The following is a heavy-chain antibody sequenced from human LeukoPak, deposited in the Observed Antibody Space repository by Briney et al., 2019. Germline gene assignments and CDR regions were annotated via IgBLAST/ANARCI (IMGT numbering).Heavy chain of an antibody. CDR3: ARGHYYDSSGYPDAFDI. CDR1: GGSISSNNYY. D-gene: IGHD3-22*01. CDR2: IYHSGST. Sequence: SETLSLTCTVSGGSISSNNYYWGWIRQPPGKGLEWIGYIYHSGSTYYNPSLKSRVTISVDRSKNQFSLKLSSVTAADTAVYYCARGHYYDSSGYPDAFDIWGQGTMVTVSS. J-gene: IGHJ3*02. V-gene: IGHV4-39*07.